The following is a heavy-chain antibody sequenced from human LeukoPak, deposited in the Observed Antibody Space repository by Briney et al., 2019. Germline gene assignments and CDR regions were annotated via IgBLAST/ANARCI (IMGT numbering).Heavy chain of an antibody. V-gene: IGHV4-59*01. CDR2: IYYSGST. D-gene: IGHD3-22*01. J-gene: IGHJ4*02. Sequence: PSETLSLTCTVSAGSIISYYWSWIRQPPGKGLEWIGYIYYSGSTNYNPSLKSRVTISVDTSKNQFSLKLSSVTAADTAVYYCARDGWDDSSGYLSFDYWGQGTLVTVSS. CDR3: ARDGWDDSSGYLSFDY. CDR1: AGSIISYY.